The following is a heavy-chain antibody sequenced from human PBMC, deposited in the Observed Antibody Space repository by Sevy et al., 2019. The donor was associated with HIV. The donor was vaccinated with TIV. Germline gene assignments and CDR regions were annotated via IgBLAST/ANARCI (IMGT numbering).Heavy chain of an antibody. D-gene: IGHD2-15*01. V-gene: IGHV2-5*02. Sequence: SGPTLVRPTQTLTLTCTFSGFSLNTGGVGVGWIRQPPGKALEWLALIYWDDDKRYSPSLRSRVTITKDTSKNQVVLTMTSMDPVDTATYYCAHRRLDTLGDAFDIWGQGTMVTVSS. CDR1: GFSLNTGGVG. CDR2: IYWDDDK. J-gene: IGHJ3*02. CDR3: AHRRLDTLGDAFDI.